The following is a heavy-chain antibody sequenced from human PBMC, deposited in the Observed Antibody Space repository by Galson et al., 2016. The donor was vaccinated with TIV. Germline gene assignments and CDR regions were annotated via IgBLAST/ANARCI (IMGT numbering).Heavy chain of an antibody. J-gene: IGHJ4*02. Sequence: SLRLSCAASGFTFRNYAVHWVRQAPGKGLEWVGCISFDGGEKHYPDSAKGRFTISRDNSMNTLDLQINSLRAEDTAVYYCARGETRFGGNAVYWGQGTVVIVSS. CDR2: ISFDGGEK. D-gene: IGHD4-23*01. CDR1: GFTFRNYA. CDR3: ARGETRFGGNAVY. V-gene: IGHV3-30*14.